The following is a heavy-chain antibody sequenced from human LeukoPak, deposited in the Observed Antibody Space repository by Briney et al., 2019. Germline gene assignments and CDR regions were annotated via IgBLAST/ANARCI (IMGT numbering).Heavy chain of an antibody. CDR2: ISSSSSYI. CDR1: GFTFSTYS. CDR3: AREVPNLDYFDY. Sequence: GGSLRLSCAASGFTFSTYSMNWVRQAPGKGLEWVSSISSSSSYIFYADSVKGRFTLSRDNAKNSLYLQMNSLRAEDTAVYYCAREVPNLDYFDYWGQGTLVTVSS. V-gene: IGHV3-21*01. J-gene: IGHJ4*02.